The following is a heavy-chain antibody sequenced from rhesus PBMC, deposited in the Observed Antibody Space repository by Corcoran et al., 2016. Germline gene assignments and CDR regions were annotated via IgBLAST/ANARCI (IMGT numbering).Heavy chain of an antibody. Sequence: QVQLQESGPGVMKPSETLSLTCAGSGYSLSSNDWKWIRQQPGKGSEWIGGFYGSGGCNYLNPSLKSRVTLSVATSKNQFSLKLSSVTAADTTVYYCARGQITRMITGYYYTNYGLDSWGQGVVVTVSS. CDR1: GYSLSSND. J-gene: IGHJ6*01. V-gene: IGHV4S14*01. CDR2: FYGSGGCN. D-gene: IGHD3-9*01. CDR3: ARGQITRMITGYYYTNYGLDS.